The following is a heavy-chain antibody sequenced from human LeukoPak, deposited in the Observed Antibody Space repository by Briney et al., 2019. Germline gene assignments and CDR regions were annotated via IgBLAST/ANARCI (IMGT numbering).Heavy chain of an antibody. Sequence: GGSLRVSCEASGFTFSNFAMSWVRQAPGKGLGWVSTITGGSGAKYYADSVKGRFTISRDNSKDTLYLQMNSLRADDTAVYFCAKDTPLTGYTSGWSSTSFDYWGQGILVAVSS. CDR1: GFTFSNFA. J-gene: IGHJ4*02. CDR2: ITGGSGAK. V-gene: IGHV3-23*01. D-gene: IGHD6-19*01. CDR3: AKDTPLTGYTSGWSSTSFDY.